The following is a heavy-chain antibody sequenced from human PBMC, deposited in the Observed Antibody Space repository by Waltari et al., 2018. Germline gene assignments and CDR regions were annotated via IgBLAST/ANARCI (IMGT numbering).Heavy chain of an antibody. D-gene: IGHD1-7*01. CDR2: INSDGSGT. Sequence: EVQLVESGGGLVQPGGSLRVACTASGFTFSRYWIHWVRQVPGKGLVWVSRINSDGSGTSYADSAKGRFTISRDNAKNTLFLQMNSLRGEDTAVYYCASGNSHAFDLWGQGTMVTVSS. J-gene: IGHJ3*01. CDR3: ASGNSHAFDL. CDR1: GFTFSRYW. V-gene: IGHV3-74*01.